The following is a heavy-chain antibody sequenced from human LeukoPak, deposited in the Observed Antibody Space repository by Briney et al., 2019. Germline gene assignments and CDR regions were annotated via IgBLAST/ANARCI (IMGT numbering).Heavy chain of an antibody. D-gene: IGHD6-13*01. V-gene: IGHV4-4*07. J-gene: IGHJ4*02. CDR2: IYTSGST. CDR1: GGSISSYY. Sequence: SETLSLTCTVSGGSISSYYWSWIRQPAGKGLEWIGRIYTSGSTNYNPSLKSRVTISVDTSKNQFSLKLSPVTAADTAVYYCARERAQQQLALYYFDHWGQGTLVTVSS. CDR3: ARERAQQQLALYYFDH.